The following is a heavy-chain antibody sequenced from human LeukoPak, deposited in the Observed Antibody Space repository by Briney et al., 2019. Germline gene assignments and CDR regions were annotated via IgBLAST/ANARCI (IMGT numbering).Heavy chain of an antibody. D-gene: IGHD4-11*01. CDR2: ISYDGSNE. Sequence: GGSLRLSCAASGFTFSSYAMHWVRQAPGKGLEWVAIISYDGSNEDYEDSVKGRFTISRDNSRDTLYLQMNALSPEDTGLYYCAKDHSAYSNYFDSWGQGALVTVSS. CDR3: AKDHSAYSNYFDS. CDR1: GFTFSSYA. V-gene: IGHV3-30-3*01. J-gene: IGHJ4*02.